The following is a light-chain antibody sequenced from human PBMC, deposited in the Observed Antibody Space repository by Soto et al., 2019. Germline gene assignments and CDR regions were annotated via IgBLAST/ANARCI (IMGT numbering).Light chain of an antibody. V-gene: IGKV3-15*01. CDR2: RTS. Sequence: EIVMTQSPATLSVSPGERATLSCRASQSISSNLAWYQQKPGQAPRLLMFRTSSRATGFPDRFSGSGSGTDFTLTISRLEPEDFVVYYCQYYGHSPPVTFGGGTKVDIK. CDR3: QYYGHSPPVT. CDR1: QSISSN. J-gene: IGKJ4*01.